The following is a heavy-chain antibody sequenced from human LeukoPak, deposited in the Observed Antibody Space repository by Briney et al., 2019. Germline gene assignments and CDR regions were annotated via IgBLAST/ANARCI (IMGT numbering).Heavy chain of an antibody. Sequence: GGSLRLSCAVSGFTFSSYAMHWVRQAPGKGLEWVAVISYDGSNKYYADSVKGRFTISRDNSKNTLYLQMDSLRAEDTAKYYCAKSLLTTASGTGRAFDIWGQGTMVTVSA. CDR2: ISYDGSNK. J-gene: IGHJ3*02. CDR1: GFTFSSYA. D-gene: IGHD1-26*01. V-gene: IGHV3-30-3*01. CDR3: AKSLLTTASGTGRAFDI.